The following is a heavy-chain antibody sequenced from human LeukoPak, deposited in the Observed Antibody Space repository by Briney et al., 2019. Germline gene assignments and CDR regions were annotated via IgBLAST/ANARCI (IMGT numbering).Heavy chain of an antibody. CDR2: INHSGST. Sequence: SETLSLTCAVYGGSFSGYYWSWIRQPPGKGLEWIGEINHSGSTNYNPSLKSRVTISVDTSKNQFSLKLSSVTAADTAVYYCAGKYCSSTSCYILDLDYWGQGTLVTVSS. CDR1: GGSFSGYY. D-gene: IGHD2-2*01. V-gene: IGHV4-34*01. J-gene: IGHJ4*02. CDR3: AGKYCSSTSCYILDLDY.